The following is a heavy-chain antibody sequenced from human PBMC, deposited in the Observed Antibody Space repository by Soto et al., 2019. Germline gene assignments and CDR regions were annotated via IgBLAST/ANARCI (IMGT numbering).Heavy chain of an antibody. D-gene: IGHD3-10*01. J-gene: IGHJ6*02. Sequence: ASVNVACKASAYTFTSYGIRWVRQAPGQGLEWMGWSSAYNGNTHYAQKLQGRVTMTTDPSTSTAYMELRSLRSDDTAVYYCSLLSGGTYGMDVWGQGTTVTVS. CDR3: SLLSGGTYGMDV. CDR1: AYTFTSYG. CDR2: SSAYNGNT. V-gene: IGHV1-18*04.